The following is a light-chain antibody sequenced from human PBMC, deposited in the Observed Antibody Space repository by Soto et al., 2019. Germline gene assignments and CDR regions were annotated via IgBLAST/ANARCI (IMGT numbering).Light chain of an antibody. CDR1: SSDVGGYNY. V-gene: IGLV2-8*01. J-gene: IGLJ1*01. Sequence: QSALTQPPSASGSPGQSVTISFTGTSSDVGGYNYVSWYQQHPGKAPKLMIYEVSKRPSGVPDRFSGSKSGNTASLTVSGLQAEDEADYYCTAYACSNNCLYVFGTGTQLTVL. CDR3: TAYACSNNCLYV. CDR2: EVS.